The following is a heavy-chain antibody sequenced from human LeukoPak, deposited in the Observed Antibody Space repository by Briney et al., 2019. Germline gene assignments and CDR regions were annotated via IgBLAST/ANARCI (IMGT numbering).Heavy chain of an antibody. J-gene: IGHJ4*02. CDR3: AREAEAYYDSGSYSFDY. V-gene: IGHV3-11*05. CDR2: ISRSTSYT. D-gene: IGHD3-10*01. Sequence: PGGSLRLSCAASGFTFSDYYMSWIRQAPGKGLEWVSYISRSTSYTNYADSVKGRFTISRDNAKTSLYLQMNSLRAEDTAVYYCAREAEAYYDSGSYSFDYWGQGILVTVSS. CDR1: GFTFSDYY.